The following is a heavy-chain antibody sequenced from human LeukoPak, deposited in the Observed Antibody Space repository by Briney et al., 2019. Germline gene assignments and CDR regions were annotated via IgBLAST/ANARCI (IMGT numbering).Heavy chain of an antibody. Sequence: SETLSLTCNVSSGSISSYYWSWIRQPAGKRREWIGRIYSSGSTTYNPSLKNRVTMSLDTSKNQFSLKLTSVTAADTAVYYCARGSSGYYYGWGQGTLVTVSS. CDR3: ARGSSGYYYG. D-gene: IGHD3-22*01. CDR2: IYSSGST. CDR1: SGSISSYY. V-gene: IGHV4-4*07. J-gene: IGHJ4*02.